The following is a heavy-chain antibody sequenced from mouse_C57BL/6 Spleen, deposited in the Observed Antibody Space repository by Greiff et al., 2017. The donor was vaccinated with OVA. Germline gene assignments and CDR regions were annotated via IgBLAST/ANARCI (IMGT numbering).Heavy chain of an antibody. CDR1: GYTFTSYW. Sequence: VQLQQPGAELVKPGASVKMSCKASGYTFTSYWITWVKQRPEQGLEWIGDIYPGSGSTNYNEKFKSKATLTVDTSSSTAYMQLSSLTSEDSAVYYCARRGYGNPYYAMDYWGQGTSVTVSS. D-gene: IGHD2-10*02. J-gene: IGHJ4*01. V-gene: IGHV1-55*01. CDR2: IYPGSGST. CDR3: ARRGYGNPYYAMDY.